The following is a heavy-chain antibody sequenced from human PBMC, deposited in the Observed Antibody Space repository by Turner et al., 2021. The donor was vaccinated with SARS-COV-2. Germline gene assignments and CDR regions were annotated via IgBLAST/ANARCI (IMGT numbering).Heavy chain of an antibody. CDR2: ISYDGSNK. V-gene: IGHV3-30*04. Sequence: QVQLVESGGGVVKPGRCLRLSCAASGFTFSSYAMHWVRQAPGKGLEWVAVISYDGSNKFYADSVKGRFTISRDNSKNTLYLQMNSLRVEDTAVYYCARDRSGWYLDYWGQGTLVTVSS. CDR3: ARDRSGWYLDY. J-gene: IGHJ4*02. CDR1: GFTFSSYA. D-gene: IGHD6-19*01.